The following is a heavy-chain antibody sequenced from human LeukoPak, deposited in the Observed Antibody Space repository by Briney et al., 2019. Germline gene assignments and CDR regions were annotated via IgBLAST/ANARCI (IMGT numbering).Heavy chain of an antibody. D-gene: IGHD3-22*01. V-gene: IGHV1-3*01. Sequence: ASVKVSCKASGYTFTSYAMHWVRQAPGQRLEWMGWINAGNGNTKYSRKFQGRVTITRDTSASTAYMELSSLRSEDTAVYYCARDGSPTYYYDSSHFDIWGQGTVVTVSS. CDR3: ARDGSPTYYYDSSHFDI. CDR1: GYTFTSYA. CDR2: INAGNGNT. J-gene: IGHJ3*02.